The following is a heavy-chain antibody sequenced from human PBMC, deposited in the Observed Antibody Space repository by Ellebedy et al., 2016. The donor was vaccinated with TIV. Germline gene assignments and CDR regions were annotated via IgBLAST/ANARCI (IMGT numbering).Heavy chain of an antibody. J-gene: IGHJ6*03. CDR1: GFTFSSYG. V-gene: IGHV3-30*18. CDR3: AKDTGYMDV. D-gene: IGHD4-11*01. CDR2: ISYDGSNK. Sequence: GGSLRLXCAASGFTFSSYGMHWVRQAPGKGLEWVAVISYDGSNKYYADSVKGRFTISRDNSKNTLYLQMNSLRAEDTAVYYCAKDTGYMDVWGKGTTVTVSS.